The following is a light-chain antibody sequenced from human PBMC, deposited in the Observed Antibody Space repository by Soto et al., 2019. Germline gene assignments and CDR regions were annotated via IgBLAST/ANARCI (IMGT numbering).Light chain of an antibody. Sequence: DIVMTQSPVSLSVSLGERATINCKSSQTVFNRSYNKDFLAWYQQKPGHRPMLRFDWASSREAGVPARFSGGGARTDFSLTICTRQAEAVAVYYCQQYYTSLTFGQGTNLEIK. V-gene: IGKV4-1*01. CDR2: WAS. CDR3: QQYYTSLT. J-gene: IGKJ2*01. CDR1: QTVFNRSYNKDF.